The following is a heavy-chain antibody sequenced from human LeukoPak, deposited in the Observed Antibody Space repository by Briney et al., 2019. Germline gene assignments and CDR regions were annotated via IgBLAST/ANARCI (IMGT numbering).Heavy chain of an antibody. CDR1: GGSFSGYY. Sequence: SETLSLTCAVYGGSFSGYYSTWIRQTPEKGLEWIGEMNPSGSTNYNPSLKSRVTISVDTSKNQCSLELSSVTAADTAVYYCARGRQDVTMIVVVMTAVSYYLDVWGKGTTVTVS. CDR2: MNPSGST. D-gene: IGHD3-22*01. CDR3: ARGRQDVTMIVVVMTAVSYYLDV. V-gene: IGHV4-34*01. J-gene: IGHJ6*03.